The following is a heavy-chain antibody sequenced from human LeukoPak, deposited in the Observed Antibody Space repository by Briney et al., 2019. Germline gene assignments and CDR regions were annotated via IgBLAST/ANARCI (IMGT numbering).Heavy chain of an antibody. D-gene: IGHD6-19*01. CDR2: ISGSGGST. CDR3: AKDRAGYSSGWYPV. CDR1: GFTFSSYA. V-gene: IGHV3-23*01. J-gene: IGHJ4*02. Sequence: PGGSLRLSCAASGFTFSSYAMSWVRQAPGKGLEWVSAISGSGGSTYYADSVKGRFTISRDNSKNTLYLQMNSLRAEDTAAYYCAKDRAGYSSGWYPVWGQGTLVTVSS.